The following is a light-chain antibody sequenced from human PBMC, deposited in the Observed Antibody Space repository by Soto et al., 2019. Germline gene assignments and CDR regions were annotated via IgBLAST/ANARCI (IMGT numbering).Light chain of an antibody. CDR2: GAS. V-gene: IGKV3-15*01. CDR3: QQYDNWYT. Sequence: EIVMTQSPATLSVSPGERATLSCRASQSVSSNLAWYQQKPGQAPRLLIYGASTRATGVPATFSGSGSGTEFTLTNSSLQSEDFAVYYCQQYDNWYTFGQGTKLQIK. J-gene: IGKJ2*01. CDR1: QSVSSN.